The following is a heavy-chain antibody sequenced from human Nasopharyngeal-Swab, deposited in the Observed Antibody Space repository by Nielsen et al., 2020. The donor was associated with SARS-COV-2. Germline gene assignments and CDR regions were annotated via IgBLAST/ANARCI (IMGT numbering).Heavy chain of an antibody. CDR1: GGTFSSYA. J-gene: IGHJ4*02. CDR3: ARAGYCSSTSCDTTDY. CDR2: IIPIFGTA. V-gene: IGHV1-69*13. D-gene: IGHD2-2*02. Sequence: SVKVSCKASGGTFSSYAISWVRQAPGQGLEWMGGIIPIFGTANCAQKFQGRVTITADESTSTAYMELSSLRSEDTAVYYCARAGYCSSTSCDTTDYWGQGTLVTVSS.